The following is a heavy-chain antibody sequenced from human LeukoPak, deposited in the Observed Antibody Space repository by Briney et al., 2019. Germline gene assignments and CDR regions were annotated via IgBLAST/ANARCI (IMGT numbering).Heavy chain of an antibody. CDR1: VGTFSSYA. CDR3: ARDGKETLFAFDP. D-gene: IGHD1-1*01. J-gene: IGHJ5*02. Sequence: SVKVSCKASVGTFSSYAISWVRQAPGQGLEWMGGIIPIFGTANYAQKFQGRVTITTDESTSTAYMELSSLRSEDTAVYYCARDGKETLFAFDPWGQGTLVTVSS. CDR2: IIPIFGTA. V-gene: IGHV1-69*05.